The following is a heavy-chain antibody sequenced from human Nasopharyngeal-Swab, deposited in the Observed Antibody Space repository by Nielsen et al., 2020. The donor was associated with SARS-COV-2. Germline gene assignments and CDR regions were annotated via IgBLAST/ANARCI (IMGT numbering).Heavy chain of an antibody. CDR1: GFTFSSYG. Sequence: GGSLRLSCAASGFTFSSYGMHWVRQAPGKGLEWVAVIWYDGSNKYYADSVKGRFTISRENAKNSLYLQMNSLRAGDTAVYYCARASSSNDGAFDIWGQGTMVTVSS. V-gene: IGHV3-33*01. J-gene: IGHJ3*02. D-gene: IGHD1-1*01. CDR2: IWYDGSNK. CDR3: ARASSSNDGAFDI.